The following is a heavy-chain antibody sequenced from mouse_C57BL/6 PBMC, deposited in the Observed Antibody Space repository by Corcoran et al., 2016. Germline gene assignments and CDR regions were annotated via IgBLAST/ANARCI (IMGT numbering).Heavy chain of an antibody. D-gene: IGHD2-5*01. CDR2: INTYSGVP. CDR3: ARGYYSNYVGWYFDV. Sequence: QIQLVQSGPELKKPGETVKISCKASGYTFTTYGMSWVKQAPGKGLKWMGWINTYSGVPTYAADFKGRFAFSLETSASTAYLQINNLKNEDTATYFCARGYYSNYVGWYFDVWGTGTTVTVSS. CDR1: GYTFTTYG. J-gene: IGHJ1*03. V-gene: IGHV9-3*01.